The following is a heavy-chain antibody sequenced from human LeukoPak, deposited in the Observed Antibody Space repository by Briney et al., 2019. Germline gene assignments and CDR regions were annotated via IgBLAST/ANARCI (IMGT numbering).Heavy chain of an antibody. V-gene: IGHV4-39*01. CDR1: GGSISSSSYY. J-gene: IGHJ2*01. CDR2: IYYSGST. D-gene: IGHD6-6*01. Sequence: PSETLSLTCTVSGGSISSSSYYWGWIRQPPGKGLEWIGSIYYSGSTYYNPSLKSRVTISVDTSKNQFSLKLGSVTAADTAVYYCARHKQLARYFDLWGRGTLVTVSS. CDR3: ARHKQLARYFDL.